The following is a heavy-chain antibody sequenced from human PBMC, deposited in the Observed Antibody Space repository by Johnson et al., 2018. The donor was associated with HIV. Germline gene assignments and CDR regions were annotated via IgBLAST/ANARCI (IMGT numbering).Heavy chain of an antibody. CDR3: ARAPYNWNAGLFGAFDM. V-gene: IGHV3-11*04. Sequence: QVQLVESGGDLIKPGGSLRLSCAASNFTFKDYYMNWIRQAPGKGLEWISSISGSGFDTFYADSVKGRFTISRDNAKKSLYLQMSSLKAEDTAVYYCARAPYNWNAGLFGAFDMWGRGTKVTVSS. J-gene: IGHJ3*02. D-gene: IGHD1-20*01. CDR1: NFTFKDYY. CDR2: ISGSGFDT.